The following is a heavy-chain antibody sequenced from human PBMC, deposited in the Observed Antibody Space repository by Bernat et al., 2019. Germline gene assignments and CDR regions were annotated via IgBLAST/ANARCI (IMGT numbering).Heavy chain of an antibody. Sequence: EVQLVESGGGLVQTGGSLRLSCAASGFTFSHSWMYWVRQAPGKGLERVATINQDGSVKYYGDSVKGRVTISRENAKDSLFLQMNSLRAEDTAVSYCARGRGFCSFDCWGQGTLVTVSS. V-gene: IGHV3-7*04. CDR1: GFTFSHSW. J-gene: IGHJ4*02. CDR2: INQDGSVK. D-gene: IGHD3-22*01. CDR3: ARGRGFCSFDC.